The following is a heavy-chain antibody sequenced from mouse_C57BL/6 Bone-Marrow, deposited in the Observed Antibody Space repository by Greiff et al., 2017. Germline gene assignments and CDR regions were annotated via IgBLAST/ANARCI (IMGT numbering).Heavy chain of an antibody. Sequence: QVQLQQSGAELAKPGASVKLSCKASGYTFTSYWMHWVKQRPGQGLEWIGYINPSSGYTKYNQKFKDKATLTADKSSSTAYMQLSSLTYEESAVYECARSRYSNYEDLDVWGTGTTVTVSS. D-gene: IGHD2-5*01. V-gene: IGHV1-7*01. J-gene: IGHJ1*03. CDR2: INPSSGYT. CDR1: GYTFTSYW. CDR3: ARSRYSNYEDLDV.